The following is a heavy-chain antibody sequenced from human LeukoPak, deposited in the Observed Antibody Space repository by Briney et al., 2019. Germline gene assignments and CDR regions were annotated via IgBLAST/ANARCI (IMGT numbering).Heavy chain of an antibody. J-gene: IGHJ5*02. CDR1: GFTFSSYS. CDR2: ISSSSSYI. V-gene: IGHV3-21*01. CDR3: ARGRVVPAAIPWFDP. D-gene: IGHD2-2*01. Sequence: PGGSLRLSCAASGFTFSSYSMNWVRQAPGKGLEWVSSISSSSSYIYYADSVKGRFTISRDNAKNSLYLQMNSLRAEDTAVYYCARGRVVPAAIPWFDPWGQGTLVTVSS.